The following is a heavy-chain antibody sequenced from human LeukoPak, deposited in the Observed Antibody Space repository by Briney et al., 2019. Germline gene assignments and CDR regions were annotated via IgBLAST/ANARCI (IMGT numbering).Heavy chain of an antibody. CDR1: RFPFSIYE. J-gene: IGHJ4*02. CDR2: IHSSGTVK. CDR3: ALLTVASDFDY. V-gene: IGHV3-48*03. Sequence: PGGSLRLSCAVSRFPFSIYEMNWVRQAPGKGLEWVSNIHSSGTVKYYSGSVKGRFSISRDNAKSSLYLQMNSLRVEDTAVYYCALLTVASDFDYWGKGALVTVSS. D-gene: IGHD5-12*01.